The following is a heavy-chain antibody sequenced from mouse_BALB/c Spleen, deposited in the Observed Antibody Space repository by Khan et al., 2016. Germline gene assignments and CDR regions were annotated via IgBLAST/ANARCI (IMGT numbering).Heavy chain of an antibody. V-gene: IGHV1-4*01. J-gene: IGHJ2*01. CDR3: AREGWLLGYFDY. Sequence: QVQLQQSGAELARPGASVKMSCKASGYTFTSYTMHWVKHGPGQGLEWIGYVIPSNAYTNYNQKFKDKATLTADKSSSTAYMQLSSLTSEDSAVYYCAREGWLLGYFDYWGQGTTLTVSS. CDR2: VIPSNAYT. D-gene: IGHD2-3*01. CDR1: GYTFTSYT.